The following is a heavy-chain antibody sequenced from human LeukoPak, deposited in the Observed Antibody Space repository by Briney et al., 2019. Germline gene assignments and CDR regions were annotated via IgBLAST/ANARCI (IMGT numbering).Heavy chain of an antibody. CDR3: ARGATSKRGAARY. V-gene: IGHV4-34*01. J-gene: IGHJ4*02. CDR2: INHSGST. CDR1: GGPFSGYY. Sequence: SETLSLTCAVYGGPFSGYYWSWIRQPPGKGLEWIGEINHSGSTNYNPSLKSRVTISVDTSKNQFSLKLSSVTAADTAVYYCARGATSKRGAARYWGQGTLVTVSS. D-gene: IGHD1-26*01.